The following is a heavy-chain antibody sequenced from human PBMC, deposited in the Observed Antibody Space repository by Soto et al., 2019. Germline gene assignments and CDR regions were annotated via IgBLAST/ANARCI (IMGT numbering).Heavy chain of an antibody. V-gene: IGHV2-5*02. CDR3: AHSTYSSSSYYFDY. CDR2: IYWDDDK. J-gene: IGHJ4*02. D-gene: IGHD6-6*01. Sequence: QITLKESGPTLVKPTQTLTLTCTFSGFSLSTSGVGVGWIRQPPGKALEWLALIYWDDDKRDSPFLKSRLTITKDTSKNQVVLTMANMDPVDTATYYCAHSTYSSSSYYFDYWGQGTLVTVSS. CDR1: GFSLSTSGVG.